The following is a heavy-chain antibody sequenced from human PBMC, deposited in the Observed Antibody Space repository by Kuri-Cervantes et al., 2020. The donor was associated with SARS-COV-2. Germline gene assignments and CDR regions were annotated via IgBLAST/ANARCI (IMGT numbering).Heavy chain of an antibody. V-gene: IGHV1-69*13. CDR3: AREWTDPIEMTTPTHFDY. J-gene: IGHJ4*02. D-gene: IGHD5-24*01. Sequence: SVKVSCKASGDTFSSYAITWVRQAPGQGLEWMGGILPILDAANYAQKFQGRVMITADESTSTAYMELSSLRSEDTAVYYCAREWTDPIEMTTPTHFDYWGQGTLVTVSS. CDR2: ILPILDAA. CDR1: GDTFSSYA.